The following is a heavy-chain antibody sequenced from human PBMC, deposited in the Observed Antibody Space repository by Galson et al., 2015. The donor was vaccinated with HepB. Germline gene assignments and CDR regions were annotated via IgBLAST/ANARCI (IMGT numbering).Heavy chain of an antibody. V-gene: IGHV4-34*01. CDR2: INLSGTT. Sequence: LSLTCAVSGGSLSGYYCTWFRQSPGKGLEWIGEINLSGTTNLNPSLRSRVSMSVDTSKNEVSLRVVSLTAADTAVYFCARGVDFWGQGTPVIVSS. CDR3: ARGVDF. J-gene: IGHJ4*02. CDR1: GGSLSGYY.